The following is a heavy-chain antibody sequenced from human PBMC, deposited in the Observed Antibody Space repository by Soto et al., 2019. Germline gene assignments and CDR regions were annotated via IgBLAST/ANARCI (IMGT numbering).Heavy chain of an antibody. D-gene: IGHD3-22*01. J-gene: IGHJ4*02. Sequence: QVQLVQSGAEVRKPGASVRVSCSPSGHPFLDFYVHWVRQAHGKGLEWLGWINPNTGATNYAQKFEGRVTVTRDMSIKPAYMELRILTSDDTAVYYCARIPYDSDTGGTDYFWGPGTLVTVSS. CDR3: ARIPYDSDTGGTDYF. CDR1: GHPFLDFY. CDR2: INPNTGAT. V-gene: IGHV1-2*02.